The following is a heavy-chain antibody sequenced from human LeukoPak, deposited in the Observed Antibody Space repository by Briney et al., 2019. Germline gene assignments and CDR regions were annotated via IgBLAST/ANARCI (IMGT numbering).Heavy chain of an antibody. CDR2: INPNSGGT. V-gene: IGHV1-2*02. CDR1: GYTFTGYY. CDR3: ALAPNYYDSSGYHDY. Sequence: ASVKVSCKASGYTFTGYYMHWVRQAPGQGLEWMGWINPNSGGTNYAQKLQGRVTMTRDTSISTAYMELSRLRSDDTAVYYCALAPNYYDSSGYHDYWGQGTLVTVSS. J-gene: IGHJ4*02. D-gene: IGHD3-22*01.